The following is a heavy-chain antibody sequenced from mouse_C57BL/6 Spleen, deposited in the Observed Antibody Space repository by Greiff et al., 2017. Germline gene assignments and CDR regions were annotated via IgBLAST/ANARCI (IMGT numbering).Heavy chain of an antibody. J-gene: IGHJ4*01. CDR2: IYPRSGNT. CDR3: ARRYSYGSTQLYAMAY. V-gene: IGHV1-81*01. CDR1: GYTFTSYG. Sequence: VQLQQSGAELGRPGASVKLSCKASGYTFTSYGISWVKQRTGQGLEWIGEIYPRSGNTYYNEKFKGKATLTADKSSSTAYMELRSLTSEDSAVYFCARRYSYGSTQLYAMAYWGQGTSVTVSS. D-gene: IGHD1-1*01.